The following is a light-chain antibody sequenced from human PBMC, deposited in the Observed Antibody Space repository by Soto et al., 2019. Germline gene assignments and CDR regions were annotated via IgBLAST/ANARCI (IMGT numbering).Light chain of an antibody. J-gene: IGKJ4*01. V-gene: IGKV1-33*01. CDR1: QSISHF. CDR2: DAS. CDR3: QQYDNLPLT. Sequence: DIQMTQSPSTLSASVGDRVTITFRASQSISHFLAWYQQKPGKAPKLLIYDASNLETGVPSRFSGSGPGTDFTFTISSLQPEDIATYYCQQYDNLPLTFGGGTKVDIK.